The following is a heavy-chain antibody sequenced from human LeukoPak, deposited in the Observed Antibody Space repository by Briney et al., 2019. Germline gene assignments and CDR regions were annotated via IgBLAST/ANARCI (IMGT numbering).Heavy chain of an antibody. CDR2: ISGSGGST. D-gene: IGHD4-17*01. J-gene: IGHJ4*02. CDR1: GFSFSSYA. Sequence: GGSLRLSCAASGFSFSSYAMSWVRQAPGQGMESVSAISGSGGSTYYADSVKGRFTISRDNSKNTLYLQMNSLRAEDTAVYYCAKHPPDYGDYVPLFDYWGQGTLVTVSS. V-gene: IGHV3-23*01. CDR3: AKHPPDYGDYVPLFDY.